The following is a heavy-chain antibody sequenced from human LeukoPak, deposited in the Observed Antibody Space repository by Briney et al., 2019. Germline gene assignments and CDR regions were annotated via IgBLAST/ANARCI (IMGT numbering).Heavy chain of an antibody. V-gene: IGHV3-23*01. CDR3: TRRVFEWGFFDI. CDR1: GFTFSTYV. Sequence: PGGSLRLSCAASGFTFSTYVMNWVRQAPGKGLEWVSTISGSDGRTFYADSVKGRFTISRDNSKNLLYLQMSSLRADDTAVYYCTRRVFEWGFFDIWGQGTMVTVSS. J-gene: IGHJ3*02. D-gene: IGHD3-9*01. CDR2: ISGSDGRT.